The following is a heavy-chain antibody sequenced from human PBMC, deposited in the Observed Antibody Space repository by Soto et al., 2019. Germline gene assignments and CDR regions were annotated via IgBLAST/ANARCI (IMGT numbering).Heavy chain of an antibody. D-gene: IGHD3-22*01. CDR2: IYYSGST. Sequence: SETLSLTCTVSGGSISSGGYYWSWIRQHPGKGLEWIGYIYYSGSTYYNPSLKSRVTISVDTSKNQFSLKLSSVTAADTAVYYCARGRVIDFDYWGQGTLVTVSS. J-gene: IGHJ4*02. CDR3: ARGRVIDFDY. V-gene: IGHV4-31*03. CDR1: GGSISSGGYY.